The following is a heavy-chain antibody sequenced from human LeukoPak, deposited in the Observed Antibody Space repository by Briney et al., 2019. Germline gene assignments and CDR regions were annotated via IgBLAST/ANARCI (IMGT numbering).Heavy chain of an antibody. V-gene: IGHV3-33*06. D-gene: IGHD3-22*01. CDR3: AKDDTSASDRDY. CDR1: GFSFINYG. Sequence: GGSLRLSCAASGFSFINYGMHGVRQAPGKGLEWVAVIWFDGSNQYYADSVKGRFTISRDNSKNTLYLQMSSLRAEDTAVYYCAKDDTSASDRDYCGQGTLVTVSS. CDR2: IWFDGSNQ. J-gene: IGHJ4*02.